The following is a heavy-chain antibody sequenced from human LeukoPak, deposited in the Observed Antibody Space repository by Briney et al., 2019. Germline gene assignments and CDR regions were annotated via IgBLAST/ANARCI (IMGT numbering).Heavy chain of an antibody. D-gene: IGHD5-12*01. V-gene: IGHV3-23*01. CDR2: ISGSGGST. CDR3: AKDPGYHPRNYFDY. J-gene: IGHJ4*02. Sequence: GGSLRLSCAASGFTFSSYAMSWVRQAPGKGLEWVSAISGSGGSTYYADSVKGRFTISRDNSKNTLYLQMNNLRAEDTAVYYCAKDPGYHPRNYFDYWGQGTLVTVSS. CDR1: GFTFSSYA.